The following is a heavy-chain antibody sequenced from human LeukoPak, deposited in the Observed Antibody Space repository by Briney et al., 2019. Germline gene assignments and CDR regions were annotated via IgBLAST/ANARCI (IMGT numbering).Heavy chain of an antibody. V-gene: IGHV1-69*05. CDR1: GGTFSSYA. Sequence: SVNVSCKASGGTFSSYAFSWVRQAPGQGTEWMGRIIPIFGTANYAQQFQGRVTVNTDESTSTAYMELSSLRSEDTAVYYCARADYYDRSGYYYDFDYWGQGTLVTVSS. CDR3: ARADYYDRSGYYYDFDY. J-gene: IGHJ4*02. CDR2: IIPIFGTA. D-gene: IGHD3-22*01.